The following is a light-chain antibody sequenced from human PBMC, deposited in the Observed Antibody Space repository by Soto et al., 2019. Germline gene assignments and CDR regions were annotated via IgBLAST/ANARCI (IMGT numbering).Light chain of an antibody. CDR2: AAS. CDR1: QSISSY. J-gene: IGKJ5*01. CDR3: QQSYSTPPT. Sequence: DIQMTQSPSSLSASVGDRVTITCRASQSISSYLNWYQQKPGKAPKLLIYAASSLQSGVPSRFSGSGSGTDFTLTISSLQPEDFATYYCQQSYSTPPTFGQGTRWRL. V-gene: IGKV1-39*01.